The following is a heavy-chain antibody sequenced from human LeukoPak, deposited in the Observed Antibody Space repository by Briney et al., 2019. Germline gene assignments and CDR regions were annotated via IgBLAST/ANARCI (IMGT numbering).Heavy chain of an antibody. V-gene: IGHV1-18*01. D-gene: IGHD2-2*02. CDR1: GYTFTTYG. CDR3: ARELYGRFEY. CDR2: INPYNGNT. Sequence: ASVKVSCKASGYTFTTYGISWVRQAPGQGLERMGWINPYNGNTNYAQKLQGRVTMTTDTSTSTAYMELRSLRSDDTAVYYCARELYGRFEYWGQGTLVIVSS. J-gene: IGHJ4*02.